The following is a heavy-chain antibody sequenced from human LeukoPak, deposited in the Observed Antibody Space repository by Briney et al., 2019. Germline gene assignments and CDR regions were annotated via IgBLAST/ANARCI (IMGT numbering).Heavy chain of an antibody. CDR3: ARQSIAVAGDWFDP. Sequence: SQTLSLTCTVSGGSISSGSYYWSWIRQPAGKGLEWIGRIYTSGSTNYNPSLKSRVTISVDTSKNQFSLKLSSVTAADTAVYYCARQSIAVAGDWFDPWGQGTLVTVSS. CDR1: GGSISSGSYY. V-gene: IGHV4-61*02. J-gene: IGHJ5*02. CDR2: IYTSGST. D-gene: IGHD6-19*01.